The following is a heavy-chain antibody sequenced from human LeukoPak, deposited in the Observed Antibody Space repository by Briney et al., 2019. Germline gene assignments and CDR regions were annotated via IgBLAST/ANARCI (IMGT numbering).Heavy chain of an antibody. D-gene: IGHD6-13*01. CDR1: GFTFSSYG. CDR3: ARDYESSSWADY. J-gene: IGHJ4*02. V-gene: IGHV3-33*08. Sequence: GGSLRLSCAAPGFTFSSYGMHWVRRAPGKGLEWVAVIWYDGSNKYYADSVKGRFTISKDNSKNTLYLQMNSLRAEDTAVYYCARDYESSSWADYWGQGTLVTVSS. CDR2: IWYDGSNK.